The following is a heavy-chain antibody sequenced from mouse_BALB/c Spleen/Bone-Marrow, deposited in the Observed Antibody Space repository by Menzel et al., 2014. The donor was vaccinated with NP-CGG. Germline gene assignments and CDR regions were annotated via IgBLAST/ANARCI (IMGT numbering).Heavy chain of an antibody. J-gene: IGHJ3*01. D-gene: IGHD1-1*01. Sequence: QVQLQQSGAELVKPGASVKLSCKASGCTFTSYWIHWVKLRPGQGLEWIGEINPSNGRTNYNEKFKNKATLTVDKSSSTAYIQLSSLTSEDSAVYYCARHDGPAWFAYWGQGTLVTVSA. V-gene: IGHV1S81*02. CDR1: GCTFTSYW. CDR3: ARHDGPAWFAY. CDR2: INPSNGRT.